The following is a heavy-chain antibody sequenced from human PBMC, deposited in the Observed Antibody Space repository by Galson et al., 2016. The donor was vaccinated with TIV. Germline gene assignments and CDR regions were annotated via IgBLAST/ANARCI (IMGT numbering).Heavy chain of an antibody. CDR2: IYPGNYHT. V-gene: IGHV5-51*01. CDR1: GYPFSGYY. Sequence: QSGAEVKKTGESLKISCRGSGYPFSGYYIGWVRQVPGKGLEWMGIIYPGNYHTVYSPSFAGQVTISADKSTTTAYLQWNSLKDSDTAMYYCARHDSSAFSNWYFNFWGRGTLVTVSS. J-gene: IGHJ2*01. CDR3: ARHDSSAFSNWYFNF. D-gene: IGHD3-22*01.